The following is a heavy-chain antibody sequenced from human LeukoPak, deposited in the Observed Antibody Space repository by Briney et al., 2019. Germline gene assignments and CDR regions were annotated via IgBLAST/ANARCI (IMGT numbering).Heavy chain of an antibody. Sequence: GGSLRLSCAASGFTVSSNYMSWVRQAPGKGLEWVSVIYSGGTTYCADSVKGRFTISRDNSKNTLYLQMNSLRAEDTAVYYCALRKYSSSPSGFEIWGRGTMVTVSS. V-gene: IGHV3-53*01. CDR2: IYSGGTT. CDR3: ALRKYSSSPSGFEI. CDR1: GFTVSSNY. D-gene: IGHD6-13*01. J-gene: IGHJ3*02.